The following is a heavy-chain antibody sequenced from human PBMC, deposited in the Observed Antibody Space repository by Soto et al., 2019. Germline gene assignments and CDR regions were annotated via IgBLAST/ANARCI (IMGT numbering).Heavy chain of an antibody. J-gene: IGHJ4*02. D-gene: IGHD6-13*01. CDR1: GYTFTTSR. Sequence: GESLKISCQGPGYTFTTSRIGSVRQMPGKGLEWMGIIYPGDSDTRYFPSFQGQVTISADKSITTTYLQWSSLKASDTAVYYCARPASGSSPDYWGQGTQVTVSS. CDR2: IYPGDSDT. CDR3: ARPASGSSPDY. V-gene: IGHV5-51*01.